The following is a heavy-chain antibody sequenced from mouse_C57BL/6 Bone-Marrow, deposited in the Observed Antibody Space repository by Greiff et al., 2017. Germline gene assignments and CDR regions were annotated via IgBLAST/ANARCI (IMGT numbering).Heavy chain of an antibody. V-gene: IGHV1-82*01. CDR1: GYAFSSSW. J-gene: IGHJ3*01. Sequence: VQLQQSGPELVKPGASVKISCKASGYAFSSSWMNWVKQRPGKGLEWIGRIYPGDGDTNYNGKFKGKATLTADKSSSTAYMQLSSLTSEDSAVYCCARRELWFSWFAYWGQGTLVTVSA. D-gene: IGHD2-2*01. CDR3: ARRELWFSWFAY. CDR2: IYPGDGDT.